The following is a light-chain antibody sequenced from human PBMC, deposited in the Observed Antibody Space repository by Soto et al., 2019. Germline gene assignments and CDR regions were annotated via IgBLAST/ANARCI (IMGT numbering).Light chain of an antibody. CDR1: QSLIHSDGDTY. V-gene: IGKV2-30*02. Sequence: DVVMTQSPLSLPVTLGQPASISCRSSQSLIHSDGDTYLNWFQQRPGQSPRRLIYKVSDRDSGGPDRFSGSGSGTGFTLTMSRVEAEHVGVYYCVQGTHWPWTFDQGTEVEIK. CDR3: VQGTHWPWT. CDR2: KVS. J-gene: IGKJ1*01.